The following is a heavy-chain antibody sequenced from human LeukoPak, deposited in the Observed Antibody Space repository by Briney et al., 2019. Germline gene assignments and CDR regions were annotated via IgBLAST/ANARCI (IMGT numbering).Heavy chain of an antibody. Sequence: GGSLRLSCAASGFTFSDYYMSWIRQAPGEGLEWVSYISSSGSTIYYADSVKGRFTISRDDAKSSLYLQMNSLRAEDTAVYYCARDRIRLRDYWGQGTLVTVSS. CDR2: ISSSGSTI. CDR3: ARDRIRLRDY. CDR1: GFTFSDYY. J-gene: IGHJ4*02. V-gene: IGHV3-11*04. D-gene: IGHD4-17*01.